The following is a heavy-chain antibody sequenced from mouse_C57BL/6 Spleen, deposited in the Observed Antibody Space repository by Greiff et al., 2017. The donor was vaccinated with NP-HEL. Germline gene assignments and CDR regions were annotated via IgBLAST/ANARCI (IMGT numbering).Heavy chain of an antibody. CDR2: IYPGDGDT. V-gene: IGHV1-82*01. J-gene: IGHJ2*01. CDR1: GYAFSSSW. Sequence: VNVVESGPELVKPGASVKISCKASGYAFSSSWMNWVKQRPGKGLEWIGRIYPGDGDTNYNGKFKGKATLTADKSSSTAYMQLSSLTSEDSAVYFCARRELDYWGQGTTLTVSS. CDR3: ARRELDY. D-gene: IGHD4-1*01.